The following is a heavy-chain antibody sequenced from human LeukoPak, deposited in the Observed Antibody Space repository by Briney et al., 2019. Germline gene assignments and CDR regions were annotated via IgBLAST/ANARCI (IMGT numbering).Heavy chain of an antibody. CDR3: ARVIGSTTWFRFDP. CDR2: ISGSRSYI. D-gene: IGHD3-10*01. V-gene: IGHV3-21*04. Sequence: PGGSLRLSCAASGFTFNSYSMNWVRQAPGKGLEWVSSISGSRSYIYYADSVKGRFTISRDNAKNSLYLQMNSLRAEDTALYHCARVIGSTTWFRFDPWGQGTLVTVSS. CDR1: GFTFNSYS. J-gene: IGHJ5*02.